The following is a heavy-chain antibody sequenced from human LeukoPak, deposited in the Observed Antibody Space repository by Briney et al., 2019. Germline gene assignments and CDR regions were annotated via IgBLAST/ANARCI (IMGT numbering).Heavy chain of an antibody. V-gene: IGHV3-23*01. CDR1: GFTFKNYA. CDR3: AKLGGQEVYNYYVGV. D-gene: IGHD3-16*01. Sequence: GGSLRLSCVVSGFTFKNYAMSWVRQAPGKGLEWVSGIIDSGDITYYANSVKGRFTISRDNSKNTLYLQMNSLRAEDTAVYYCAKLGGQEVYNYYVGVWGKGTTVAVSS. CDR2: IIDSGDIT. J-gene: IGHJ6*03.